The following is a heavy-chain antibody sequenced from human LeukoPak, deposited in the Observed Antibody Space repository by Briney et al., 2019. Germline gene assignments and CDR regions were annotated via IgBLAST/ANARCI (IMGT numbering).Heavy chain of an antibody. J-gene: IGHJ4*02. CDR3: ARDRPYSSGWYEFTSYYFDY. CDR2: VSSSSSTI. V-gene: IGHV3-48*04. D-gene: IGHD6-19*01. CDR1: GFTFSSYW. Sequence: GGSLRLSCAPSGFTFSSYWMHWVRQAPGKGLEWVSYVSSSSSTIYYADSVKGRFTISRDNAKNSLYLQMNSLRAEDTAVYYCARDRPYSSGWYEFTSYYFDYWGQGTLVTVSS.